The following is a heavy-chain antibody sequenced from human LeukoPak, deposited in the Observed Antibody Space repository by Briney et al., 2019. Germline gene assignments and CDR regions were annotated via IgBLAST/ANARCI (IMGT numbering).Heavy chain of an antibody. Sequence: GGSLSLSCAASGFTFISYAMSWVRQAPGKGLEWVSAISGSGGSTYYADSVKGRFTISRDNSKNTLYLQVNSLRAEDTAVYYCAKEEAWIQPEYGMDVWGQGTTVTVSS. V-gene: IGHV3-23*01. J-gene: IGHJ6*02. CDR2: ISGSGGST. CDR1: GFTFISYA. CDR3: AKEEAWIQPEYGMDV. D-gene: IGHD5-18*01.